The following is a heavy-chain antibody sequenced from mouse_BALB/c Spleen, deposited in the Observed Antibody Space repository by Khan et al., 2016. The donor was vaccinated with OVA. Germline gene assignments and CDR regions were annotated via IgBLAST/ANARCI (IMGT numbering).Heavy chain of an antibody. Sequence: EVQLQQSGPELMKPGASVKISCKASGYSFTTYYIHWVMQSHGKSLEWIGYIDPFSGDTTYNQKFKDKATLTVDKSSSTAYIHLSNLTSEDSAVYFCTRHGYVAWFTYWGQGTLVTVSA. V-gene: IGHV1S135*01. CDR2: IDPFSGDT. J-gene: IGHJ3*01. CDR1: GYSFTTYY. D-gene: IGHD2-2*01. CDR3: TRHGYVAWFTY.